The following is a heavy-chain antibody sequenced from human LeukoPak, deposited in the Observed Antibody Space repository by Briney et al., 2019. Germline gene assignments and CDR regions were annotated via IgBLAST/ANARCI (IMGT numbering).Heavy chain of an antibody. D-gene: IGHD1-14*01. V-gene: IGHV4-38-2*02. CDR1: GYSINNGFY. CDR2: MYYNGKT. Sequence: SGTLSLTCSVSGYSINNGFYWDWIRQPPGRGLEWIGGMYYNGKTYYNPSLKSRVHISPDTSKNHFSLKLNSVTAADTAVYYCARARRDVAEAMDWGQGTLVTVSS. CDR3: ARARRDVAEAMD. J-gene: IGHJ4*02.